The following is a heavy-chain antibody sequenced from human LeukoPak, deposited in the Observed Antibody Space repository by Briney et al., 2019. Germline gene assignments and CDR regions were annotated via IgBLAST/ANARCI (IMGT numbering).Heavy chain of an antibody. CDR1: GGSISSYY. CDR3: ARGGTRWDPRSWFDP. D-gene: IGHD1-26*01. J-gene: IGHJ5*02. CDR2: IYYSGST. V-gene: IGHV4-59*08. Sequence: PSETLSLTCTVSGGSISSYYWSWIRQPPGKGLEWIGYIYYSGSTNYNPSLKSRVTISVDTSKNLFSLKLSSVTAADTAVYYCARGGTRWDPRSWFDPWGQGTLVTVSS.